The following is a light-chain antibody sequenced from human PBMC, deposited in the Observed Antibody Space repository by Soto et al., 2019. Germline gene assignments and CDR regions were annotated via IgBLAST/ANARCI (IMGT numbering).Light chain of an antibody. J-gene: IGLJ1*01. CDR1: SSNIGSNS. CDR2: SNS. CDR3: AAWDDSLNGYV. Sequence: QSVLTQPPSASGTPGQRVTISCSGSSSNIGSNSVNWYQQLPGTAPKLLIYSNSQRPSGVPDRFSGSKSGTSASLAISGLQSGDEADYYCAAWDDSLNGYVFGTGTKVTVL. V-gene: IGLV1-44*01.